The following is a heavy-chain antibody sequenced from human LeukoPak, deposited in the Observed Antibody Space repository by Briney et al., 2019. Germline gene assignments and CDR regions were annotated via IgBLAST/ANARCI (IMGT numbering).Heavy chain of an antibody. CDR3: AKSRYSGSYFDY. Sequence: GGSLRLSCAASGFTFSSFDMSWVRQAPGKGLEWVSSIRSSGSSTYYADFVKGRVTVSRDNHKNTLFLQMNSLRAEDTAVYFCAKSRYSGSYFDYWGQGTLVTVYS. CDR1: GFTFSSFD. CDR2: IRSSGSST. J-gene: IGHJ4*02. V-gene: IGHV3-23*01. D-gene: IGHD1-26*01.